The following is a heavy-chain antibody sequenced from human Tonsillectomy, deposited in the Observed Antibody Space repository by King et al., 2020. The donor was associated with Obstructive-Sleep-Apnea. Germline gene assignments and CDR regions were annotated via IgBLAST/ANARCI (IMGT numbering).Heavy chain of an antibody. CDR1: GFTFSSYG. CDR3: AKEGFHASGSLYYFDF. CDR2: ISYDGSNK. J-gene: IGHJ4*02. Sequence: VQLVESGGGVVQPGRSLRLSCAASGFTFSSYGMHWVRQAPGKGLEWVAVISYDGSNKYCADSVKGRFTISRDNSKNTLYLQLNSLRAEDTAVYYCAKEGFHASGSLYYFDFWGQGTLVTVSS. V-gene: IGHV3-30*18. D-gene: IGHD3-10*01.